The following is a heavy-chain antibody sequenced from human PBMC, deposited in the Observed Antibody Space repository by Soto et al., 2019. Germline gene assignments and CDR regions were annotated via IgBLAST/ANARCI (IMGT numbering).Heavy chain of an antibody. CDR2: IWYGGSNK. V-gene: IGHV3-33*01. J-gene: IGHJ5*02. D-gene: IGHD6-13*01. CDR1: GFTFSSYG. CDR3: ARGGYSSSWYPSWFDP. Sequence: PGGSLRLSCAASGFTFSSYGMHWVRQAPGKGLEWVAVIWYGGSNKYYADSVRGRFTISRDNSKNTLYLQMNSLRAEDTAVYYCARGGYSSSWYPSWFDPWGQGTLVTVSS.